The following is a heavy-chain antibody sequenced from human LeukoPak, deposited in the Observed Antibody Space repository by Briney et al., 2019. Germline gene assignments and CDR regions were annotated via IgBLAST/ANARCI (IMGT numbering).Heavy chain of an antibody. D-gene: IGHD2-8*01. CDR3: ARKWSSRDWFDP. V-gene: IGHV1-46*01. J-gene: IGHJ5*02. Sequence: ASVKVSCKASGYIFTTYSIHWVRQAPGQGVEWMGMINPRGDATIYAQKFQGRVTMTSDTSTTTVYMELSSLRSEDTSLYYCARKWSSRDWFDPWGQGTLVTVSS. CDR1: GYIFTTYS. CDR2: INPRGDAT.